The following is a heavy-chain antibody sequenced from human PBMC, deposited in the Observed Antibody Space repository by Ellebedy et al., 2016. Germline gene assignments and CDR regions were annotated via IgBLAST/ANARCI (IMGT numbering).Heavy chain of an antibody. D-gene: IGHD5-18*01. J-gene: IGHJ5*02. Sequence: ASVKVSCKVPGYTLTELSMHWVRQSPGKGLEWMGGFDPEDDKTIYAQKFQGRVTMTEDTSTDTAYMELSSLRSEDTAVYYCATEKYSYGFGPNWFDPWGQGTLVTVSS. CDR1: GYTLTELS. V-gene: IGHV1-24*01. CDR2: FDPEDDKT. CDR3: ATEKYSYGFGPNWFDP.